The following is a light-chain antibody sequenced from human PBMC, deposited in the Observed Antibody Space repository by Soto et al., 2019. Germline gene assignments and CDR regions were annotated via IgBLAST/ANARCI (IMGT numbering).Light chain of an antibody. V-gene: IGKV3-20*01. Sequence: EIVLTQSPGTLSLSPGERATLSCRASQSVSSSYLAWYQQKPGQAPRLLIYGASSRATGIPDRFSGSESGTDFTLTISRLEPEDFAVYYCQQYGSSPTTFGQGTKVEIK. CDR3: QQYGSSPTT. CDR2: GAS. J-gene: IGKJ1*01. CDR1: QSVSSSY.